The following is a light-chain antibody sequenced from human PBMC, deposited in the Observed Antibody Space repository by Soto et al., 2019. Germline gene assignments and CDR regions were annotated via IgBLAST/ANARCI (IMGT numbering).Light chain of an antibody. Sequence: EIVLTQSPGTLSLSPGERATLSCRASQRVSSSFLAWYQQKPGQAPRLLIYGASSRATGIPDRFSGSGSGTDFTLTISRLEPEDVALYYCQQYGSSPLTFGGGTKVESK. V-gene: IGKV3-20*01. CDR2: GAS. CDR3: QQYGSSPLT. CDR1: QRVSSSF. J-gene: IGKJ4*01.